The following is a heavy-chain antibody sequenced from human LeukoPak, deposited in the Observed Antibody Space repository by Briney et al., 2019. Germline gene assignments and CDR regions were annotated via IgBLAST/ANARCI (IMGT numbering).Heavy chain of an antibody. CDR3: AKDMSLDDDYGYYYYGMDV. V-gene: IGHV3-9*01. J-gene: IGHJ6*02. CDR1: GFTFDDYA. D-gene: IGHD4/OR15-4a*01. Sequence: PGRSLRLSCAASGFTFDDYAMHWVRQAPGKGLEWVSGISWNSGSIGYADSVKGRFTVSRDNAKNSLYLQMNSLRAEDTALYYCAKDMSLDDDYGYYYYGMDVWGQGTTVTVPS. CDR2: ISWNSGSI.